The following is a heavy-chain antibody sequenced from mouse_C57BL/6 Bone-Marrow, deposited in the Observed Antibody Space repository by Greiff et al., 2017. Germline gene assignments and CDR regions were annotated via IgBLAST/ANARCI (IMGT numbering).Heavy chain of an antibody. CDR3: ARMDYTWFAY. D-gene: IGHD2-12*01. Sequence: VKLVESGAELARPGASVKLSCKASGYTFTSYGISWVKQRTGQGLEWIGEIYPRSGNTYYNEKFKGKATLTADKSSSTAYMELRSLTSEDSAVYFCARMDYTWFAYWGQGTLVTVSA. CDR2: IYPRSGNT. J-gene: IGHJ3*01. V-gene: IGHV1-81*01. CDR1: GYTFTSYG.